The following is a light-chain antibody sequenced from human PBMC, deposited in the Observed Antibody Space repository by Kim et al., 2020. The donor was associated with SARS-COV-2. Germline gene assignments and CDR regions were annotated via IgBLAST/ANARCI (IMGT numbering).Light chain of an antibody. CDR1: SGYSNYK. V-gene: IGLV9-49*01. CDR2: VGTGGIVG. Sequence: QLVLTQPPSASASLGASATLTCTLSSGYSNYKVDWYQQRPGKGPRFVMRVGTGGIVGSKGDGIPDRFSVLGSGLNRYLTIKNIKEEDESDYHCGADHGSGGNFVWVFGGGTQLTVL. CDR3: GADHGSGGNFVWV. J-gene: IGLJ3*02.